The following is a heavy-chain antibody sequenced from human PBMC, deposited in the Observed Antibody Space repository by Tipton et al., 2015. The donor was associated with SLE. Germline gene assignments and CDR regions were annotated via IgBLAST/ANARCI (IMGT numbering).Heavy chain of an antibody. CDR1: GGSVIGYY. D-gene: IGHD2-15*01. CDR3: ARSRLYPGPDALDV. Sequence: LSLTCTASGGSVIGYYWSWIRQTPGKGLEWLGEINHDGSTNYNSSLKSRVTISVDMSRNQVSLRLTSLTAADTALYYCARSRLYPGPDALDVWGQGTLVTASS. V-gene: IGHV4-34*01. CDR2: INHDGST. J-gene: IGHJ3*01.